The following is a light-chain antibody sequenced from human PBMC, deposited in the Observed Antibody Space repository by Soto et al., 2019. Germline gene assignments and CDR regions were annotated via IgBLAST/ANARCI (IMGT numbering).Light chain of an antibody. CDR2: YAS. CDR3: QQHNNFCWT. Sequence: QMNHFPSTLSASVGDSVTITLRASQSISSRFAGYQQKPGKDPKLLIYYASSLKSGVLSRFSGSGSGTEFTLTISNLQPDDFATNYCQQHNNFCWTFGQGTKVDIK. J-gene: IGKJ1*01. CDR1: QSISSR. V-gene: IGKV1-5*01.